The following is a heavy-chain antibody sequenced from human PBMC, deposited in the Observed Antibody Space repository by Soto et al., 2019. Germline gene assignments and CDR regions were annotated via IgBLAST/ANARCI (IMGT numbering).Heavy chain of an antibody. CDR1: GFTFSSYA. Sequence: GGSLRLSCAASGFTFSSYAMHWVRQAPGKGLEWVAVISYDGSNKYYADSVKGRFTISRDNSKNTLYLQMNSLRAEDTAVYYCARDPRYDFWSGYSVVGWFDPWGQGTLVTVSS. CDR2: ISYDGSNK. CDR3: ARDPRYDFWSGYSVVGWFDP. D-gene: IGHD3-3*01. V-gene: IGHV3-30-3*01. J-gene: IGHJ5*02.